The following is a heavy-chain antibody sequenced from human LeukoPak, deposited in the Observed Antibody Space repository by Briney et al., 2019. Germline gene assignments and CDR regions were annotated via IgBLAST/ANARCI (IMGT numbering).Heavy chain of an antibody. J-gene: IGHJ4*02. CDR2: IYSDNT. CDR3: ARRAGAYSHPYDY. D-gene: IGHD4/OR15-4a*01. Sequence: GGSLRLSCAASGFTFSSYEMSWVRQAPGKGLEWVSLIYSDNTHYSDSVKGRFTISRDNSKNTLYLQMNSLRAEDTAVYYCARRAGAYSHPYDYWGQGTLVTVSS. CDR1: GFTFSSYE. V-gene: IGHV3-53*01.